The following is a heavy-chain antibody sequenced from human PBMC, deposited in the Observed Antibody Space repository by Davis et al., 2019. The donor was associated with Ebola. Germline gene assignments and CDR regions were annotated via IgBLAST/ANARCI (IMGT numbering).Heavy chain of an antibody. J-gene: IGHJ1*01. Sequence: GESLKISCAASGFTFSSYGMHWVRQAPGKGLEWVAVIWYDGSNRYYADSVKGRFTISRDNSKNTLYLQMNSLRAEDTAVYYCARGRTGSGGSHFQHWGQGTLVTVSS. D-gene: IGHD6-19*01. CDR2: IWYDGSNR. CDR1: GFTFSSYG. V-gene: IGHV3-33*01. CDR3: ARGRTGSGGSHFQH.